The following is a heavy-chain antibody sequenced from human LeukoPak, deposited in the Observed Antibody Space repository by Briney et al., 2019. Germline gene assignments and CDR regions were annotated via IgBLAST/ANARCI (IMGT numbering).Heavy chain of an antibody. J-gene: IGHJ4*02. V-gene: IGHV3-23*01. D-gene: IGHD3-9*01. CDR2: ISSSGTYT. CDR3: TKSVYFDWLLKTD. CDR1: GFTFSHYA. Sequence: GGSLRLSCVASGFTFSHYAMSWVRQAPEKGLEWVSGISSSGTYTYYADSVKGRFTISRDNSKNTLYLQMNSLRAEDTAVYYCTKSVYFDWLLKTDWGQGTLVTVSS.